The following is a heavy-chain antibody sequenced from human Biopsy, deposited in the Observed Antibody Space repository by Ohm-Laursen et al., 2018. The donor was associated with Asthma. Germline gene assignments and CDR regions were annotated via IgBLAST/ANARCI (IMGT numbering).Heavy chain of an antibody. CDR1: GRHFGSYN. CDR2: ITFDGSTQ. Sequence: SLRLSCSASGRHFGSYNMHWARQAPGKGLEWVAVITFDGSTQHYGDSVKGRFTISRDNSKNMLFLQMNSLRAEDTAVYYCLRDTLGYYFDIWGQGTQATVSS. J-gene: IGHJ4*02. CDR3: LRDTLGYYFDI. V-gene: IGHV3-30-3*01. D-gene: IGHD6-13*01.